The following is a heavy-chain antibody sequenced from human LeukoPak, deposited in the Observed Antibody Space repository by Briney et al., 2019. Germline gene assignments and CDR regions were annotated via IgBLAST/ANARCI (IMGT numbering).Heavy chain of an antibody. CDR3: ARDLAVAGIFDY. D-gene: IGHD6-19*01. CDR1: GGSFSGYY. V-gene: IGHV4-34*01. CDR2: INHSGST. J-gene: IGHJ4*02. Sequence: PSETLSLTCAVYGGSFSGYYWSWIRQPPGKGLEWIGEINHSGSTNYNPSLKSRVTISVDTSKNQFSLKLSSVTAADTAVYYCARDLAVAGIFDYWGQGTLVTVSS.